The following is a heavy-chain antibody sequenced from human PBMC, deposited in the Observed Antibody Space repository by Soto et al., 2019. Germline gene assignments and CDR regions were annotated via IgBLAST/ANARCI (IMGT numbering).Heavy chain of an antibody. Sequence: GGSLRLSCAASGFTFENYWMTWFRQAPGEGLEWVANIKQDGSEKNYVGSVKGRFTIFRDNAKKSVYLQMSSLRAEDTAVYFCARVIAARLYYYGMDVWGQGTTVTVSS. J-gene: IGHJ6*02. CDR1: GFTFENYW. CDR2: IKQDGSEK. CDR3: ARVIAARLYYYGMDV. D-gene: IGHD6-6*01. V-gene: IGHV3-7*01.